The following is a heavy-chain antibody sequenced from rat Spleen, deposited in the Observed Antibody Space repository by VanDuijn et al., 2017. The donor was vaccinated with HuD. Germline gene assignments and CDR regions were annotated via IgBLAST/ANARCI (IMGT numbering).Heavy chain of an antibody. CDR1: GFSLTSYN. J-gene: IGHJ2*01. CDR2: IWTDGST. CDR3: ASERGYGSYEDY. V-gene: IGHV2-30*01. D-gene: IGHD1-6*01. Sequence: QVQLKESGPGLVQPSQTLSLTCTVSGFSLTSYNVHWVRQPTGRGLEWMGIIWTDGSTDYNSPLKSRLTINRDTTKSQVFKRITSLQTDNTATYDSASERGYGSYEDYWGQGVMVTVSS.